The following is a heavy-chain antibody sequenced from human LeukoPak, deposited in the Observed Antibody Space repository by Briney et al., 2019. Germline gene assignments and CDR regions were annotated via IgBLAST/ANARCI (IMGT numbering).Heavy chain of an antibody. CDR1: GFTFGSYG. D-gene: IGHD2-8*01. CDR2: ISGSGGST. V-gene: IGHV3-23*01. J-gene: IGHJ4*02. Sequence: GGSLRLSCAASGFTFGSYGMHWVRQAPGKGLEWVSAISGSGGSTYYADSVKGRFTISRDNSKNTLYLQMNSLRAEDTAVYYCAKDAVLMVYAKPYYFDYWGQGTLVTVSS. CDR3: AKDAVLMVYAKPYYFDY.